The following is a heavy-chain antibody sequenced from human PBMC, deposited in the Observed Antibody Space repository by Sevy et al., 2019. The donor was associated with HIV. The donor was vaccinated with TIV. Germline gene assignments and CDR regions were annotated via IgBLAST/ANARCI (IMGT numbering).Heavy chain of an antibody. CDR2: LSFGCGKI. Sequence: GGSLRLSCVASGFNFNIYSFSWVRQTPGKGLEWVSTLSFGCGKINYADSVQGRSTISRDDSKNTLYLEMNSLRVEDTAIYYCAREGCSKPHDYWGQGTLVTVSS. CDR3: AREGCSKPHDY. V-gene: IGHV3-23*01. CDR1: GFNFNIYS. D-gene: IGHD3-10*02. J-gene: IGHJ4*02.